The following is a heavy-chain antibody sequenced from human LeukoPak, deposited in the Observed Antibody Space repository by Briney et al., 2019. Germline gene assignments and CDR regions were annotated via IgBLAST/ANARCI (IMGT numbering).Heavy chain of an antibody. V-gene: IGHV7-4-1*02. Sequence: ASVKVSCKASGYTFSSYAMNWVRQAPGQGLEWMGWINTNTGNPTYAQGFTGRFVLSLDTSVSTAYLQISNLQAEDTAVYYCARSNNDGDYLGVRLDYWGQGTLVTVSS. CDR2: INTNTGNP. CDR1: GYTFSSYA. CDR3: ARSNNDGDYLGVRLDY. J-gene: IGHJ4*02. D-gene: IGHD4-17*01.